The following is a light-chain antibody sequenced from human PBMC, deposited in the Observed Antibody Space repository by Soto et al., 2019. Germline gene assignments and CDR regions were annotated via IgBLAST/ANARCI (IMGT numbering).Light chain of an antibody. CDR2: GAS. V-gene: IGKV3-20*01. J-gene: IGKJ4*01. CDR1: QSVSSSS. Sequence: EIVLTQSPGTLSLSPGERATLSCRASQSVSSSSLAWYQQKPGQAPRLLIYGASSRATGIPDRFSGSGSGTDFTLIISRLEPEDFAVYYCQQYGSSPTFGGGTKVEIK. CDR3: QQYGSSPT.